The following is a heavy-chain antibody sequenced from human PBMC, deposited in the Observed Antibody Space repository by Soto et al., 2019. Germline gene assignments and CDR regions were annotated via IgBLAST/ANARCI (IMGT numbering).Heavy chain of an antibody. CDR3: ASRIRPPHLYYMDV. J-gene: IGHJ6*03. CDR2: INHSGST. D-gene: IGHD2-21*01. Sequence: PSETLSLTCAVYGGSFSGYYWSWIRQPPGKGLEWIGEINHSGSTNYNPSLKSRVTISVDTSKNQFSLKLSSVTAADMAVYYCASRIRPPHLYYMDVWGKGTTVTVSS. CDR1: GGSFSGYY. V-gene: IGHV4-34*01.